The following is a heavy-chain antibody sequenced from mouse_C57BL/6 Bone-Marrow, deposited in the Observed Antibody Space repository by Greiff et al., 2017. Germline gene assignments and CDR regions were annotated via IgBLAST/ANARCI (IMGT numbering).Heavy chain of an antibody. J-gene: IGHJ3*01. CDR1: GFTFSSYG. Sequence: EVQVVESGGDLVKPGGSLKLSCAASGFTFSSYGMSWVRQTPDKRLEWVATISSGGSYTYYPDSVKGRFTISRDNAKNTLYLQMSSLRSEDTAVDYCARLQLGPWFAYWGQGTLVTVSA. D-gene: IGHD4-1*02. CDR3: ARLQLGPWFAY. CDR2: ISSGGSYT. V-gene: IGHV5-6*01.